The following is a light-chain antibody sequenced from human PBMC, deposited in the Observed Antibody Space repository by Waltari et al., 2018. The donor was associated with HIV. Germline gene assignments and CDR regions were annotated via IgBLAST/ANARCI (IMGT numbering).Light chain of an antibody. CDR2: GAS. J-gene: IGKJ2*01. Sequence: EVVLTQSLPLLPLSPGERVTLSCRASQSVNSQLAWYQQKVCQAPRLLIHGASSRASGIPARFSGSGSGTDFSLTISSLKSEDFAIYYCQQYDNWPYTFGQGTKLDI. CDR1: QSVNSQ. V-gene: IGKV3-15*01. CDR3: QQYDNWPYT.